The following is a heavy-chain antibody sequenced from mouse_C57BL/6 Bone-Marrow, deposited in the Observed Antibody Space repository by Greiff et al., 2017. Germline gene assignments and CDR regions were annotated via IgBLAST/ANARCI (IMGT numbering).Heavy chain of an antibody. CDR1: GFTFSDYG. V-gene: IGHV5-17*01. CDR2: ISSGSSTI. CDR3: ARKARYYSKGGDYFDY. D-gene: IGHD2-5*01. Sequence: EVKLQESGGGLVKPGGSLKLSCAASGFTFSDYGMHWVRQAPEKGLEWVAYISSGSSTIYYADTVKGRFTISRDNAKNTLFLQMTSLRSEDTAMYYCARKARYYSKGGDYFDYWGQGTTLTVSS. J-gene: IGHJ2*01.